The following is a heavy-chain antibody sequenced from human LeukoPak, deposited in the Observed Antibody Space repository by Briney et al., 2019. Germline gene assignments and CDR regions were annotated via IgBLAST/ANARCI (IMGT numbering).Heavy chain of an antibody. D-gene: IGHD4-17*01. CDR1: GFTVSSNY. V-gene: IGHV3-53*01. Sequence: PGGSLRLSCAASGFTVSSNYMSWVRQAPGKGLEWVSVIYSGGSTYYADSVKGRFTISRDNSKNTLYFQMNSLRAEDTAVYYCVRVTVTTTSDYLDYWGQRTLVTVSS. CDR2: IYSGGST. J-gene: IGHJ4*02. CDR3: VRVTVTTTSDYLDY.